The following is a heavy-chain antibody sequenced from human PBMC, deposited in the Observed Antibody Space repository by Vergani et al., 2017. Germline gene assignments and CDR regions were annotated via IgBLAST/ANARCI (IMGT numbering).Heavy chain of an antibody. V-gene: IGHV1-8*01. J-gene: IGHJ3*02. CDR2: MNPNSGNT. CDR1: GYTFTSYD. D-gene: IGHD1-26*01. CDR3: ARSGSYYFGHGGRGAAFDI. Sequence: QVQLVQSGAEVKKPGASVKVSCKASGYTFTSYDINWVRQATGQGLEWMGWMNPNSGNTGDAQKFKGRVTMTRNTSISTAYMELSSLRSEDTAMYYCARSGSYYFGHGGRGAAFDIWGQGTMVTVSS.